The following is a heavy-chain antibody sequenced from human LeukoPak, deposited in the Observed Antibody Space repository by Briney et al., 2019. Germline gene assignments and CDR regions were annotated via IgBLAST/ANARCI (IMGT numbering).Heavy chain of an antibody. D-gene: IGHD4-17*01. J-gene: IGHJ4*02. V-gene: IGHV4-4*07. CDR1: GASISSHY. CDR2: IYTSGST. Sequence: PSETLSLTCTVSGASISSHYWSWIRQPAGKGLEWIGRIYTSGSTHYNPSLKSRVTISVDTSKNQFSLKLSSVTAADTAVYYCAREFGYAVTSLDYWGQGTLVTVSS. CDR3: AREFGYAVTSLDY.